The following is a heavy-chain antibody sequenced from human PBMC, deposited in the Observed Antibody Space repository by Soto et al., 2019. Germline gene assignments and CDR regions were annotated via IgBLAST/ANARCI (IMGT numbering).Heavy chain of an antibody. CDR3: VRDLLGSGGHFDY. D-gene: IGHD7-27*01. V-gene: IGHV3-33*01. CDR1: GIIFSSFG. Sequence: SLRLSCAACGIIFSSFGMHWVRQAPGKGLEWVAHIWYDGSNTYYADSVKGRFTICRDNSRNTLYLQMNSLRAEDTAVYHCVRDLLGSGGHFDYWGQGTPVTVSS. CDR2: IWYDGSNT. J-gene: IGHJ4*02.